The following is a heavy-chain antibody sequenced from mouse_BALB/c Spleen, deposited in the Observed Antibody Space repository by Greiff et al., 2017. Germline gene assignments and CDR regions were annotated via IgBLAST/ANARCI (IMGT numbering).Heavy chain of an antibody. CDR1: GYTFTSYW. CDR2: INPSTGYT. D-gene: IGHD2-1*01. CDR3: ARSYYGKNYFDY. J-gene: IGHJ2*01. V-gene: IGHV1-7*01. Sequence: VQLHQSGAELAKPGASVKMSCKASGYTFTSYWMHWVKQRPGQGLEWIGYINPSTGYTEYNQKFKDKATLTADKSSSTAYMQLSSLTSEDSAVYYCARSYYGKNYFDYWGQGTTLTVSS.